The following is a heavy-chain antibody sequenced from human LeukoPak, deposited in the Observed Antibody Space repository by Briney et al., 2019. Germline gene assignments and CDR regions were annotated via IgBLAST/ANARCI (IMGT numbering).Heavy chain of an antibody. J-gene: IGHJ6*03. V-gene: IGHV3-30*04. CDR1: GFTFSSYA. D-gene: IGHD6-13*01. Sequence: PGGSLRLSCAASGFTFSSYAMHWVRQAPGKGLEWVAVISYDGSNKYYADSVKGRFTISRDNSKNTLYLQMNSLRAEDTAVYYCAREGIAAAGSFYYYYYYMDVWGKGTTVTVSS. CDR2: ISYDGSNK. CDR3: AREGIAAAGSFYYYYYYMDV.